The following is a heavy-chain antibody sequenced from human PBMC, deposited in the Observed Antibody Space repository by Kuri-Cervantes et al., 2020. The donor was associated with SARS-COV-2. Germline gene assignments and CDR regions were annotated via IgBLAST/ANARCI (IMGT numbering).Heavy chain of an antibody. CDR2: ISAYNGNT. Sequence: ASVKVSCKASGYTFTSYGISWVRQAPGQGLEWMGWISAYNGNTNYAQKLQGRVTMTTDTSTSTAYMELRSLRSADTAVYYCARGRDYDFWSGYPPVLYGFDIWGQGTMVTVSS. CDR3: ARGRDYDFWSGYPPVLYGFDI. V-gene: IGHV1-18*01. D-gene: IGHD3-3*01. J-gene: IGHJ3*02. CDR1: GYTFTSYG.